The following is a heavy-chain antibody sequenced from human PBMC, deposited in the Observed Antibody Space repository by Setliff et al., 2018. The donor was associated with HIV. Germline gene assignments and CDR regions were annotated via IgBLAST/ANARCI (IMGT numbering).Heavy chain of an antibody. Sequence: SETLSLTCAVYGESLSAYYWTWIRQPPGKGLEWIGEISHGGSANYNPSLKSRVTISEDTSKNQFSLNLSSVTAADTAVYYCASLPYSSGWVDYWGQGTLVTVS. J-gene: IGHJ4*02. CDR1: GESLSAYY. V-gene: IGHV4-34*01. D-gene: IGHD6-19*01. CDR2: ISHGGSA. CDR3: ASLPYSSGWVDY.